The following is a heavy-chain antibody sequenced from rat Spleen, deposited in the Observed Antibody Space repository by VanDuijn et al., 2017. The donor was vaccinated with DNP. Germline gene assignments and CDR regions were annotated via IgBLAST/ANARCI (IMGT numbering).Heavy chain of an antibody. CDR1: GFTFSDYN. CDR2: IIYDGGGT. J-gene: IGHJ4*01. D-gene: IGHD1-2*01. CDR3: TRDNYSSYMPYYYAMDA. V-gene: IGHV5-7*01. Sequence: EVQLVESGGGLVQPGRSLKLSCAASGFTFSDYNMAWVRQAPKKGLEWVATIIYDGGGTYYRDSVKGRFTISRDNAKNSLYLQMDSLRSEDTATYYCTRDNYSSYMPYYYAMDAWGQGTSVTVSS.